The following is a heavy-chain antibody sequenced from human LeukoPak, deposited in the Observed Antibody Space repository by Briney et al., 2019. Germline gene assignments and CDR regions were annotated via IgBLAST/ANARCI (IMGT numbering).Heavy chain of an antibody. CDR3: SKDRTTSGGAEGY. V-gene: IGHV3-23*01. CDR1: GFTSSSYA. Sequence: KTGGSLRLSCAASGFTSSSYAMSWVRQAPGKGLEWVSGISGSGGGTYYADSVKGRFTIPRDNSKNTLYLQMNSLRAEDTAIYYCSKDRTTSGGAEGYWGQGTLVTVSA. J-gene: IGHJ4*02. CDR2: ISGSGGGT. D-gene: IGHD3-10*01.